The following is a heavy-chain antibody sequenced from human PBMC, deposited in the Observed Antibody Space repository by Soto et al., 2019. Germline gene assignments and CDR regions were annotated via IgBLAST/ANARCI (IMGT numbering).Heavy chain of an antibody. V-gene: IGHV4-30-2*01. J-gene: IGHJ6*01. CDR1: GASISNGDCS. Sequence: SETLSLTCAVSGASISNGDCSWIWIRQPPGRALEGIGYIYSSGRYDYNPSLKGRVTISIDRPKNQLSLRLPSVTAADAAVYYCASSSLYGVDVWGQGTTVTVSS. CDR3: ASSSLYGVDV. CDR2: IYSSGRY.